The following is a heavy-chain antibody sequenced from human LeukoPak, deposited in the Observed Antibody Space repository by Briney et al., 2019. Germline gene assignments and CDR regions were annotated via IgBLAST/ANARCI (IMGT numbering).Heavy chain of an antibody. CDR2: IHSGGTT. V-gene: IGHV3-53*01. CDR1: GFTFSDHY. CDR3: ARDCSSSCSPYYGMDV. Sequence: GGSLRLSCAASGFTFSDHYMSWVRQAPGKGLEWVSIIHSGGTTNYVDSVKGRFTISRDNSRNTLYLQMNSLRAEDTAVYYCARDCSSSCSPYYGMDVWGQGTTVTVSS. D-gene: IGHD2-2*01. J-gene: IGHJ6*02.